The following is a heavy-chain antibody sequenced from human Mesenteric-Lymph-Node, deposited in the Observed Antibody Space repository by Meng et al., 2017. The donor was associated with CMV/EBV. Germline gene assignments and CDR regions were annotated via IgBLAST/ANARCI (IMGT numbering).Heavy chain of an antibody. Sequence: RVSCKASGYTFTSYAMSWVRRAPGQGLEWMGWINTNTGNPTYAQGFTGRFVFSLDTSVSAAYLEISSLRTEDTAVYYCARGMVRGDFWGQGALVTVSS. J-gene: IGHJ4*02. D-gene: IGHD3-10*01. V-gene: IGHV7-4-1*02. CDR3: ARGMVRGDF. CDR2: INTNTGNP. CDR1: GYTFTSYA.